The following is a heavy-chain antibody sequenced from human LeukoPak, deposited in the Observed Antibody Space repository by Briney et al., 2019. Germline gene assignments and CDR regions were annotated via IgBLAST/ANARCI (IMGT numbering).Heavy chain of an antibody. D-gene: IGHD4-23*01. V-gene: IGHV4-34*01. J-gene: IGHJ6*03. Sequence: PSETLSLTCAVYGGSFSGYYWSWIRQPPGKGLEWIGEINHSGSTNYNPSLKSRVTISVDTSKNQFSLKLSSVTAADTAVYYCARVTRRYYYYYYMDVWGKGTTVTVSS. CDR1: GGSFSGYY. CDR3: ARVTRRYYYYYYMDV. CDR2: INHSGST.